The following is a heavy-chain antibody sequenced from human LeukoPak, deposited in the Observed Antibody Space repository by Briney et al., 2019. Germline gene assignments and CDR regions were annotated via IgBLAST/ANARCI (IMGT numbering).Heavy chain of an antibody. CDR2: ISYDGSNK. D-gene: IGHD6-13*01. CDR3: AKDKGAAAGVIDY. J-gene: IGHJ4*02. CDR1: GFTFSSYA. Sequence: GRSLRLSCAASGFTFSSYAMHWVRQAPGKGLEWVAVISYDGSNKYYADSVKGRFTISRDNSKNTLYLQMNSLRAEDTAVYYCAKDKGAAAGVIDYWGQGTLVTVSS. V-gene: IGHV3-30-3*01.